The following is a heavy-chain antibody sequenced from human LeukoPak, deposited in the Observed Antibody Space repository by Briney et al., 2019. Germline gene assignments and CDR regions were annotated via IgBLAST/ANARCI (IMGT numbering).Heavy chain of an antibody. V-gene: IGHV4-59*01. D-gene: IGHD1-1*01. Sequence: SESLSLTCTVSGGSISSYCWSWIRQPPGKGLEWIGYIYYSGSTNYNPSLKSRVTISVDTSKNQFSLKLSSVTAADTAVYYCARGGATVQSYYFDYWGQGTLVTVSS. CDR2: IYYSGST. J-gene: IGHJ4*02. CDR3: ARGGATVQSYYFDY. CDR1: GGSISSYC.